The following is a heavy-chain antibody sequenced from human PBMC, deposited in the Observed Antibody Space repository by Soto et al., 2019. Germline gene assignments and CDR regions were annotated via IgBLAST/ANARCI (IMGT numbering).Heavy chain of an antibody. Sequence: QVQLVQSGAEVKKPGASVQVSCKASGYTFTSYGISWVRQAPGQGLEWMGWISAYNGNTNYAQKLQGRVTMTTDTSTSTDYMELRSLRSDDTAVYYCARAPGSRRGAAAGTRYYYYYMDVWGKGTTVTVSS. CDR2: ISAYNGNT. CDR1: GYTFTSYG. V-gene: IGHV1-18*01. J-gene: IGHJ6*03. D-gene: IGHD6-13*01. CDR3: ARAPGSRRGAAAGTRYYYYYMDV.